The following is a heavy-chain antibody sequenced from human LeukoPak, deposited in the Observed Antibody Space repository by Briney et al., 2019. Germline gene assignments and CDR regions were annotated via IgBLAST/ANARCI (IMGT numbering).Heavy chain of an antibody. V-gene: IGHV3-74*03. Sequence: GGSLRLSCAASGFTFSNYWIHWVRQAPGEGLVWVSRIDNAGSITTYADSVKGRFTISRDNAENTLYLQMNSLRVEDTAVYYCVRSAFHAGSGNYYDYWGQGTLVTVSS. D-gene: IGHD3-22*01. CDR1: GFTFSNYW. CDR3: VRSAFHAGSGNYYDY. CDR2: IDNAGSIT. J-gene: IGHJ4*02.